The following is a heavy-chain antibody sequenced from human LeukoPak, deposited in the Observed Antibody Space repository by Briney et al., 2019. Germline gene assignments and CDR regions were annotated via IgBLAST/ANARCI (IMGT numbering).Heavy chain of an antibody. CDR1: GYSFTRDW. D-gene: IGHD3-22*01. V-gene: IGHV5-51*01. J-gene: IGHJ4*02. CDR2: IYPGDSDI. Sequence: GESLKISCKGSGYSFTRDWIGWVRQMSGKGLEWMGIIYPGDSDIRYSPSFQGQVTISADKSISTAYLQWSSLKASDTAMYYCARRSDSQYDYWGQGTLVTVSS. CDR3: ARRSDSQYDY.